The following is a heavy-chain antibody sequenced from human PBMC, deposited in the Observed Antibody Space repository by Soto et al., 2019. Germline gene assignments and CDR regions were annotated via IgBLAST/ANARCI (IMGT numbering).Heavy chain of an antibody. CDR2: SKNKADSYTT. CDR3: TVWGSGNDFGAA. D-gene: IGHD3-10*01. V-gene: IGHV3-72*01. J-gene: IGHJ4*02. CDR1: GFTFSDHY. Sequence: EVQLVESGGGLVQPGGSLRLSCAASGFTFSDHYMDWVRQAPGKGLEWVGRSKNKADSYTTEYAASVKGRFTISRDGSKTSLFRQMNGLKTEDTAVYYCTVWGSGNDFGAAWGQGILVTVSS.